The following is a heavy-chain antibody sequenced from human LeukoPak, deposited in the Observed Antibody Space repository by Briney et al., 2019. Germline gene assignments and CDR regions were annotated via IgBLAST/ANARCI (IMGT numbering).Heavy chain of an antibody. Sequence: ASVKVSCKASGYTFTSYGISWVRQAPGQGLEWMGWISAYNGNTNYAQKLQGRVTMTTDTSTSTAYMELRSLRSDDTAVYYCARDIRSHYDFRSGYVYWGQGTLVTVSS. CDR3: ARDIRSHYDFRSGYVY. V-gene: IGHV1-18*01. J-gene: IGHJ4*02. CDR1: GYTFTSYG. D-gene: IGHD3-3*01. CDR2: ISAYNGNT.